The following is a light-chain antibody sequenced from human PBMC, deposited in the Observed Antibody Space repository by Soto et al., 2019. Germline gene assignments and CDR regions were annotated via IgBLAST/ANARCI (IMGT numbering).Light chain of an antibody. J-gene: IGKJ2*01. CDR2: QAS. CDR1: HSISVW. V-gene: IGKV1-5*03. CDR3: QQYYTYPYT. Sequence: DIQMTQSPSTLSSSVGDRVTITCRASHSISVWLAWYQQKPGKAPKLLIYQASTLESGVPSRFSGRGSGTDFTLTISSLQPDEFATYDCQQYYTYPYTVGQGTKLEIK.